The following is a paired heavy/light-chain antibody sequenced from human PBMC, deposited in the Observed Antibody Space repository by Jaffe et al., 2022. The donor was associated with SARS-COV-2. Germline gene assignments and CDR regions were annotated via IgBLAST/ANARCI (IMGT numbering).Heavy chain of an antibody. V-gene: IGHV2-5*02. J-gene: IGHJ5*02. CDR2: IYWDDDK. D-gene: IGHD2-2*01. CDR3: AHRRGYCSSTSCHASRVWFDP. Sequence: QITLKESGPTLVKPTQTLTLTCTFSGFSLSTSGVGVGWIRQPPGKALEWLALIYWDDDKRYSPSLKSRLTITKDTSKNQVVLTMTNMDPVDTATYYCAHRRGYCSSTSCHASRVWFDPWGQGTLVTVSS. CDR1: GFSLSTSGVG.
Light chain of an antibody. V-gene: IGKV3-11*01. CDR2: DAS. J-gene: IGKJ1*01. Sequence: EIVLTQSPATLSLSPGERATLSCRASQSVSSYLAWYQQKPGQAPRLLIYDASNRATGIPARFSGSGSGTDFTLTISSLEPEDFAVYYCQQRSNWPPWTFGQGTKVEIK. CDR1: QSVSSY. CDR3: QQRSNWPPWT.